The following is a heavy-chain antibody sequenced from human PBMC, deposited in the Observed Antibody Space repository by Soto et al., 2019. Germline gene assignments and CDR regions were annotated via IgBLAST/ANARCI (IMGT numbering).Heavy chain of an antibody. J-gene: IGHJ4*02. D-gene: IGHD4-17*01. CDR3: AKDPNDYGDFPYFDH. CDR2: ISYDGSNK. CDR1: GFTFSSYG. Sequence: PGGSLRLSCAASGFTFSSYGMHWVRQAPGKGLEWVAVISYDGSNKYYADSVKGRFTISRDNSKNTLYLQMNSLRAEDTAVYYCAKDPNDYGDFPYFDHWGQGTRVTVSS. V-gene: IGHV3-30*18.